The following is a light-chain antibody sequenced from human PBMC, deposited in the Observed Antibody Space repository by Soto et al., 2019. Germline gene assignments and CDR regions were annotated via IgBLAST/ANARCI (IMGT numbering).Light chain of an antibody. CDR2: DAS. Sequence: EIVLTQSPDTLSLSPGERATLSCRASQSVSGYLGWYQQKPGQAPRLLIYDASNRAYGVPARFRGSGSGTNVTLPIASREHADFSVYYCQQRSNRPYLTFGGGTRVEIK. V-gene: IGKV3-11*01. J-gene: IGKJ4*01. CDR1: QSVSGY. CDR3: QQRSNRPYLT.